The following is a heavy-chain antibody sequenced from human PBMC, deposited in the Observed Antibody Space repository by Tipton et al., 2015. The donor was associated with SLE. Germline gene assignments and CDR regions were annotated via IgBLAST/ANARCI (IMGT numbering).Heavy chain of an antibody. CDR3: AREGRYPYYYYYMDV. J-gene: IGHJ6*03. Sequence: TLSLTCTVSGGSISSSSYYWGWIRQPPGKGLEWIGSIYYSGSTNYNPSLKSRVTISVDTSKNQFSLKLSSVTAADTAVYYCAREGRYPYYYYYMDVWGKGTTVTVSS. D-gene: IGHD2-2*01. CDR2: IYYSGST. CDR1: GGSISSSSYY. V-gene: IGHV4-39*07.